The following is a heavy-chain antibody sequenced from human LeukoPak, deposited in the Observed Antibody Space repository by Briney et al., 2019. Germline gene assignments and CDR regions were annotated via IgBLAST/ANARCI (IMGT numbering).Heavy chain of an antibody. CDR3: ARHKREIAVAGLNAFDI. CDR2: INQSGNT. J-gene: IGHJ3*02. CDR1: GGSFSGYY. Sequence: KSSETLSLTCAVCGGSFSGYYWSWIRQPPGKGLGWIGEINQSGNTNYNPSLKSRVTISEDTSKNQFSLKLTSVTAADTAVYYCARHKREIAVAGLNAFDIWGQGTMVTVSS. V-gene: IGHV4-34*01. D-gene: IGHD6-19*01.